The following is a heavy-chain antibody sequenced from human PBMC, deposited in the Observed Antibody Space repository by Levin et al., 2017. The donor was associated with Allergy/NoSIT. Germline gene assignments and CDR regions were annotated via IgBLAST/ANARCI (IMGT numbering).Heavy chain of an antibody. V-gene: IGHV3-30*18. Sequence: GGSLRLSCAASGFTFSNYGMHWVRQAPGKGLEWVALISYDGSNEYYADSVKGRFTTSRDNSKNTLYLQMNSLRVEDTALYYCAKVRAPKQQLDPFDPWGQGTLVTVSS. J-gene: IGHJ5*02. CDR3: AKVRAPKQQLDPFDP. CDR2: ISYDGSNE. CDR1: GFTFSNYG. D-gene: IGHD6-13*01.